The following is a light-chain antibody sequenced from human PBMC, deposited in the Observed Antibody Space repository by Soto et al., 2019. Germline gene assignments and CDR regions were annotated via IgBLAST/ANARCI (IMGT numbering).Light chain of an antibody. CDR2: AAS. V-gene: IGKV3-20*01. CDR1: QSVSSSF. Sequence: IVLTHSPGTLSFSPGEIATLSFRASQSVSSSFLAWYQQKPGQAPRLLIYAASGRATGVPDRFSGSGSGTDFTLSISRLEPEDFAVYYCQQYDSSPLTFGGGTKVDIK. CDR3: QQYDSSPLT. J-gene: IGKJ4*01.